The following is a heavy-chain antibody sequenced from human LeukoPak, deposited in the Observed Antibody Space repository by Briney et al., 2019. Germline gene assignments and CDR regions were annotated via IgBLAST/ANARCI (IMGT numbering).Heavy chain of an antibody. Sequence: SETLSLTCTVSGGSISSSSYYWGWIRQPPGKGLEWIGSIYYSGSTYYNPSLKSRGTISEDTSKNRFSLKLSSVTAADTAVYYCARLGDAARDFDYWGQGTLVTVSS. J-gene: IGHJ4*02. CDR2: IYYSGST. CDR3: ARLGDAARDFDY. V-gene: IGHV4-39*01. CDR1: GGSISSSSYY. D-gene: IGHD6-6*01.